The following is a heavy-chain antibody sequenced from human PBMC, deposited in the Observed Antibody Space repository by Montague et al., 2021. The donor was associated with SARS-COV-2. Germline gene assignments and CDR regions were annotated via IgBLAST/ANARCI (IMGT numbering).Heavy chain of an antibody. J-gene: IGHJ2*01. V-gene: IGHV4-39*07. CDR3: ARSDLSVIVLVVYATRGGYFDL. Sequence: SETLSLTCTVSGGSISSSSYYWGWIRQPPGKGLEWIGGIYYSGSTYYNPSLKSRVTISVDTSKNQFSLKLRSVTAADTAVYYCARSDLSVIVLVVYATRGGYFDLWGRGTLVTVSS. CDR2: IYYSGST. D-gene: IGHD2-8*02. CDR1: GGSISSSSYY.